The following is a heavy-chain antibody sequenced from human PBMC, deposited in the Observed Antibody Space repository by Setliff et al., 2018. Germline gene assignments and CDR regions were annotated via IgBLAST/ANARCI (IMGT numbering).Heavy chain of an antibody. D-gene: IGHD3-22*01. V-gene: IGHV3-74*03. CDR2: ISTDGSSI. Sequence: GGSLRLSCVTSGFTFSTYWMHWVRQAPGQGLVWVARISTDGSSITYADSVKGRFTISRDNARNTLYLQMNSLTAEDTAVYYCARHGDYDSANWFDPWGQGTLVTVSS. CDR1: GFTFSTYW. J-gene: IGHJ5*02. CDR3: ARHGDYDSANWFDP.